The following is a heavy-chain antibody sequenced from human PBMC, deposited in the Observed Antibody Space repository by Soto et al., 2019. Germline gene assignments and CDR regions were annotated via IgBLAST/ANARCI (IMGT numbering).Heavy chain of an antibody. CDR1: GAPITWGDYS. CDR2: IYQSGVT. D-gene: IGHD6-19*01. CDR3: AGMPYTSGLRFDP. Sequence: SEILSLTCAISGAPITWGDYSWNWIRQPPGKALQWIGFIYQSGVTSYNPSLASRVSISLDRSNNQCSLKLKSVTAADTAVYFCAGMPYTSGLRFDPWGPGTLVTVSS. V-gene: IGHV4-30-2*01. J-gene: IGHJ5*02.